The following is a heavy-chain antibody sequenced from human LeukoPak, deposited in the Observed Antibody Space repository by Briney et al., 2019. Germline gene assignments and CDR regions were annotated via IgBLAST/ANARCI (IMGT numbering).Heavy chain of an antibody. Sequence: QTGGSLRLSCAASGFTFSSYAMHWGRQAPGKGREWGAVISHEGSNKYYAASVKGPFPIPRDNSKNTLYLHMSSLRAEDTAVYYCARDGWPGSSYYRPFDYWGQGTLVTVSS. V-gene: IGHV3-30*04. CDR1: GFTFSSYA. J-gene: IGHJ4*02. CDR3: ARDGWPGSSYYRPFDY. D-gene: IGHD6-13*01. CDR2: ISHEGSNK.